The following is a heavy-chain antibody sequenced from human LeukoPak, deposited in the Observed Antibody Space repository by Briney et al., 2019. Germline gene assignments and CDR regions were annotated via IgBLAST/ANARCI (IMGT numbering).Heavy chain of an antibody. CDR1: GFTFSSYS. CDR3: ARDRPRGYSYAVDY. D-gene: IGHD5-18*01. CDR2: ISSSSSTI. Sequence: PGGSLRLSCAASGFTFSSYSMNWVRQAPGKGLEWVSYISSSSSTIYYADSVKGRFTISRDNAKNSLYLQMNSLRAEDTAVYYCARDRPRGYSYAVDYWGQGTLVTVSS. V-gene: IGHV3-48*01. J-gene: IGHJ4*02.